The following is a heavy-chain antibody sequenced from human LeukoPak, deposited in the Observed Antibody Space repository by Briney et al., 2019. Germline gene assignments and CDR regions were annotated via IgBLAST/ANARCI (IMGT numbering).Heavy chain of an antibody. CDR1: GFTFSSYG. J-gene: IGHJ4*02. D-gene: IGHD3-10*01. Sequence: SGGSLRLSCAASGFTFSSYGMHWVRQAPGKGLEWVAVISYDGSNKYYADSVKGRFTISRDNSKNTLYLQMNSLRAEDTAVYYCAKDRDYYALVFDYWGQGTLVTVSS. CDR2: ISYDGSNK. V-gene: IGHV3-30*18. CDR3: AKDRDYYALVFDY.